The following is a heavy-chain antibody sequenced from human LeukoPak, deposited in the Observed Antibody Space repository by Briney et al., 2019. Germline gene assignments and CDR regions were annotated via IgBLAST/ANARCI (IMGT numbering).Heavy chain of an antibody. V-gene: IGHV1-2*02. CDR1: GYTFTGYC. CDR2: INPNSGGT. Sequence: GSVKVSCKTSGYTFTGYCMHWVRQAPGQGLEWMGWINPNSGGTNYAQKFQGRVTMTRDTSISTAYMELSRLRSDDTAVYYCARGERITIFGVVTHDYWGQGTLVTVSS. D-gene: IGHD3-3*01. CDR3: ARGERITIFGVVTHDY. J-gene: IGHJ4*02.